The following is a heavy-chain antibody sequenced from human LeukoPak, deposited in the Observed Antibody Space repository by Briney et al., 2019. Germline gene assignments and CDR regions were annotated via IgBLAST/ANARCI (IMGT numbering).Heavy chain of an antibody. J-gene: IGHJ4*02. Sequence: SETLSLTCTVSGGSVSSGSYYWSWIRQPPGKGLEWIGYIYYSGSTNYNPSLKSRVTMSVDTSKNQFSLKLSSVTAADTAVYYCARDSWFGELLYYWGQGTLVTVSS. CDR3: ARDSWFGELLYY. V-gene: IGHV4-61*01. CDR1: GGSVSSGSYY. D-gene: IGHD3-10*01. CDR2: IYYSGST.